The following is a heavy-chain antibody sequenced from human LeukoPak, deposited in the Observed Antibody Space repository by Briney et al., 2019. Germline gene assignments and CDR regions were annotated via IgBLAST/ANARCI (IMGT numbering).Heavy chain of an antibody. V-gene: IGHV3-23*01. Sequence: GGSLRLSCAASGFTFSSYGMSWVRQAPGKGLEWVSAISGSGGSTYYADSVKGRSTISRDNSKNTLYLQMNSLRAEDTAVYYCAKCVWFGELPHDAFDMWGQGTMVTVSS. D-gene: IGHD3-10*01. CDR2: ISGSGGST. J-gene: IGHJ3*02. CDR3: AKCVWFGELPHDAFDM. CDR1: GFTFSSYG.